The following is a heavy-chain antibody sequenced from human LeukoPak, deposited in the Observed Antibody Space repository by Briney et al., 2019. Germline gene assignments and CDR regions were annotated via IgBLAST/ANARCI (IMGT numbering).Heavy chain of an antibody. CDR1: GYTFTGYY. Sequence: ASVKVSCKASGYTFTGYYMHWVRQAPGQGLEWMGWINPNSGGTNYAQKFQGRVTMTRDTSISTAYMELSRLRSDDTAVYYCAKGLYASGSYSFSFDYWGQGTLVTVSS. D-gene: IGHD3-10*01. J-gene: IGHJ4*02. CDR3: AKGLYASGSYSFSFDY. CDR2: INPNSGGT. V-gene: IGHV1-2*02.